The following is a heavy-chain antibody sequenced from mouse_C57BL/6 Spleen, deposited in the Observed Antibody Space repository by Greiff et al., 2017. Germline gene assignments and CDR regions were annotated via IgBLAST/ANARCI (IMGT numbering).Heavy chain of an antibody. V-gene: IGHV1-50*01. CDR2: IDPSDSYT. D-gene: IGHD2-5*01. CDR3: ARTSYYSKGGYFDY. Sequence: QVQLKQPGAELVKPGASVKLSCKASGYTFTSYWMQWVKQRPGQGLEWIGEIDPSDSYTNYNQKFKGKATLTVDTSSSTAYMQLSSLTSEDSAVYYCARTSYYSKGGYFDYWGQGTTLTVSS. J-gene: IGHJ2*01. CDR1: GYTFTSYW.